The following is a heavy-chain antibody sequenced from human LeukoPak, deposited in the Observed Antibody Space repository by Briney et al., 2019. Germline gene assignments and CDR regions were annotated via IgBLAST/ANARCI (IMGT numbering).Heavy chain of an antibody. D-gene: IGHD6-25*01. CDR3: ARARPPRHSGPYYFDY. CDR2: INHSGST. Sequence: GSLRLSCAASGFTFSSYAMSWIRQPPGKGLEWIGEINHSGSTNYNPSLKSRVTISVDTSKNQFSLKLSSVTAADTAVYYCARARPPRHSGPYYFDYWGQGTLVAVSS. V-gene: IGHV4-34*01. CDR1: GFTFSSYA. J-gene: IGHJ4*02.